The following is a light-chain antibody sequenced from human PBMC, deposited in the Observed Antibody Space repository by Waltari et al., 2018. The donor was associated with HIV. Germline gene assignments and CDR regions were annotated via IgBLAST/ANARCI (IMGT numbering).Light chain of an antibody. CDR2: GAS. J-gene: IGKJ1*01. V-gene: IGKV3-15*01. Sequence: EIVMTQSPATLSVSPGERAALSCRASQTISSNLAWYQQKPGQGPRLLIYGASTRATGIPARFSGSGSGTAFTLTISSLQSEDFAVYYCQQYNNWPPWTFGQGTKVEIK. CDR1: QTISSN. CDR3: QQYNNWPPWT.